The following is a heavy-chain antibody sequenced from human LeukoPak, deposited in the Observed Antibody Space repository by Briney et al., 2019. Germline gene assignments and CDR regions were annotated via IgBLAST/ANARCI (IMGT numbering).Heavy chain of an antibody. Sequence: SETLSLTCTVSGGSISSHYWSWIRQPPGKGLEWIGYIYYSGSTNYNPSLKSRVTISVDTSKNQFSLKLSSVTAADTAVYYCARVLGPAYYYYGMDVWGQGTTVTVSS. D-gene: IGHD3-16*01. CDR3: ARVLGPAYYYYGMDV. J-gene: IGHJ6*02. CDR1: GGSISSHY. V-gene: IGHV4-59*11. CDR2: IYYSGST.